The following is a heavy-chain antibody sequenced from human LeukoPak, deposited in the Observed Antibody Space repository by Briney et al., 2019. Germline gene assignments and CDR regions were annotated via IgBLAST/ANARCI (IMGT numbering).Heavy chain of an antibody. Sequence: ASVKVSCKASGYTFTGYYMHWVRQAPGQGLEWMGWINPNSGGTNYAQKFQGWVTMTRDTSISTAYMELSRLRSDDTAVYYCAAAAEGSSGWLDYWGQGTLVTVSS. J-gene: IGHJ4*02. V-gene: IGHV1-2*04. CDR3: AAAAEGSSGWLDY. CDR1: GYTFTGYY. D-gene: IGHD6-19*01. CDR2: INPNSGGT.